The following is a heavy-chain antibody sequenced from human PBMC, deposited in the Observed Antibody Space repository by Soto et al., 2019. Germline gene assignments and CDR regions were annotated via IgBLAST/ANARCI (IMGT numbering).Heavy chain of an antibody. J-gene: IGHJ4*02. V-gene: IGHV4-39*01. CDR3: ARQGRTGYGDRQFDY. D-gene: IGHD4-17*01. CDR1: GGSISSSSYY. Sequence: PSETLSLTCTVSGGSISSSSYYWGWIRQPPGKGLEWIGSIYYSGSTYYNPSLKSRVTISVDTSKNQFSLKLSSVTAADTAVYYCARQGRTGYGDRQFDYWGQGTLVTVSS. CDR2: IYYSGST.